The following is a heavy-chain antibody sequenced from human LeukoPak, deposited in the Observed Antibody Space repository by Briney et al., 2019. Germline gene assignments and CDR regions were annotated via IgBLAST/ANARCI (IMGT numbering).Heavy chain of an antibody. V-gene: IGHV3-33*01. CDR1: GFTFSSYG. CDR3: ARDGVGAFDI. J-gene: IGHJ3*02. D-gene: IGHD3-10*01. CDR2: IWYDGSNK. Sequence: GGSLRLFCAASGFTFSSYGMHWVRQAPGKGLEWVAVIWYDGSNKFYADSVKGRFTISRDNAKNSLYLQMNSLRAEDTAVYYCARDGVGAFDIWGQGTMVTVSS.